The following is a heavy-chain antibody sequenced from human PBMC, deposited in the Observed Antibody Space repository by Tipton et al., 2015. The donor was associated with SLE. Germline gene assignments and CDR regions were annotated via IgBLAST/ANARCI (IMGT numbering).Heavy chain of an antibody. CDR3: ARLPAYSYDQD. CDR2: IYPGDSDT. V-gene: IGHV5-51*01. D-gene: IGHD5-18*01. Sequence: VQLVQSGVEVKKPGASVKVSCRVSGYTFANFWISWVRQTPGKGLEWMGFIYPGDSDTKYSPSFEGQVTISADKSTSTAYLQWSSLKASDTAMYYCARLPAYSYDQDWGQGTLVTVSS. CDR1: GYTFANFW. J-gene: IGHJ4*02.